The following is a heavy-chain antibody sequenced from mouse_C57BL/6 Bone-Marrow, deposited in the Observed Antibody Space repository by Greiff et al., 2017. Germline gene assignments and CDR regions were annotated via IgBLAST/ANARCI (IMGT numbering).Heavy chain of an antibody. J-gene: IGHJ2*01. CDR2: IDPSDSYT. Sequence: VKLQESGAELVKPGASVKLSCKASGYTFTSYWMQWVKQRPGQGLEWIGEIDPSDSYTNYNQKFKGKATLTADKSSSTAYMELRSLTSEDSAVYFCARWNYYGSSYGYWGQGTTLTVSS. CDR3: ARWNYYGSSYGY. CDR1: GYTFTSYW. D-gene: IGHD1-1*01. V-gene: IGHV1-50*01.